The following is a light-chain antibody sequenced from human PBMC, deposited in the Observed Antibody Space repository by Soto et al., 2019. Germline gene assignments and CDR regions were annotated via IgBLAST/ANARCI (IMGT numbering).Light chain of an antibody. V-gene: IGKV3-15*01. CDR3: QQYNTLNT. J-gene: IGKJ2*01. CDR2: NVS. CDR1: QNVNSN. Sequence: EIAMTQSPATLSVSPGQRATLSCRASQNVNSNLAWYQQKPGHAPSLLMYNVSTRPTGFPARFSGSGSGTEFTLTISSLQSEDSAIYYCQQYNTLNTFGQGTKLEIK.